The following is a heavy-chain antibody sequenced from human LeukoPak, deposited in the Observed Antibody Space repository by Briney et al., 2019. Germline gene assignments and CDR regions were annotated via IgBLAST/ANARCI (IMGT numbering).Heavy chain of an antibody. J-gene: IGHJ5*02. CDR2: INAGNGNT. CDR1: GYTFTNYA. D-gene: IGHD1-1*01. V-gene: IGHV1-3*01. Sequence: ASVKVSCKTSGYTFTNYAMHWVRQAPGRRLEWMGWINAGNGNTKSSQKFQGRVTITRDTSASTAYMELSSLRSEDTAVYYCARGTMAPNWFDPWGQGTLVTVSS. CDR3: ARGTMAPNWFDP.